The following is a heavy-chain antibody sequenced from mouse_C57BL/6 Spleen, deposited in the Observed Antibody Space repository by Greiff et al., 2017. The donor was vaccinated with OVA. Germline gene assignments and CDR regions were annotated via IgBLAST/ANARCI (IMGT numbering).Heavy chain of an antibody. CDR1: GFTFSDYG. V-gene: IGHV5-17*01. J-gene: IGHJ3*01. CDR3: ARGSGSSFLFAY. CDR2: ISSGSSTI. D-gene: IGHD1-1*01. Sequence: EVQVVESGGGLVKPGGSLKLSCAASGFTFSDYGMHWVRQAPEKGLEWVAYISSGSSTIYYADTVKGRFTISRDNAKNTLFLQMTSLRSEDTAMYYCARGSGSSFLFAYWGQGTMVTVSA.